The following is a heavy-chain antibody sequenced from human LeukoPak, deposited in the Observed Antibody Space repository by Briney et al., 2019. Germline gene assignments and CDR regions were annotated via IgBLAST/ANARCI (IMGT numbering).Heavy chain of an antibody. V-gene: IGHV3-15*01. Sequence: PGGCLRLSCAVSGLTFSNAWVSWVSHPPGRGREWVGRIKSKTDGGTTDYAAPVKGRFTISRDDSKNTLYLQVNSLNTEDTALYYCNTGSSAIRGATDFDYWGQGTLVTVSS. CDR2: IKSKTDGGTT. J-gene: IGHJ4*02. CDR1: GLTFSNAW. D-gene: IGHD2-2*02. CDR3: NTGSSAIRGATDFDY.